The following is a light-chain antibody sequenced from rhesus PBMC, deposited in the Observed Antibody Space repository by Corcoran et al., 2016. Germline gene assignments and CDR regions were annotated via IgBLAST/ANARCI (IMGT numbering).Light chain of an antibody. J-gene: IGLJ2*01. CDR3: QVWDSSSKCGL. Sequence: SYELTQPPSVSAASGQTARITCGGDNIGSKKVHWYQQKPPQAPVLVISADSKRPSGIPERLSGSNSGNTATLTISRVAAGEGADYNCQVWDSSSKCGLFGGGTRLTSL. CDR1: NIGSKK. CDR2: ADS. V-gene: IGLV3-25*02.